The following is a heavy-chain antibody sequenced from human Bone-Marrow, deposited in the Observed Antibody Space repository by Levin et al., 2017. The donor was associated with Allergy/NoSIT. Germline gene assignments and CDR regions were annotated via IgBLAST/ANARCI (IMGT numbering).Heavy chain of an antibody. CDR3: ARALGADSGSKSFDF. CDR1: GFSFFEYG. D-gene: IGHD3-10*01. V-gene: IGHV3-21*06. Sequence: PGGSLRLSCAASGFSFFEYGMTWVRQAPGKGPEWVSAISSLNGRYYIKYADSVQGRFTISRDDARNSLFLQMDSLRDEDTAVYYCARALGADSGSKSFDFWGQGTLVTVSS. J-gene: IGHJ4*02. CDR2: ISSLNGRYYI.